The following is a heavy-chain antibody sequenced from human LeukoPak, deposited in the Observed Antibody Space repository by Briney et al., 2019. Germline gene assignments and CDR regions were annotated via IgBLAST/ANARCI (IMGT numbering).Heavy chain of an antibody. CDR1: GYTFTSYG. J-gene: IGHJ4*02. CDR3: AKWGCTGGSCYPFAY. D-gene: IGHD2-15*01. CDR2: ISAYNGNT. Sequence: ASVKVSCKASGYTFTSYGISWVRQAPGQGLEWMGWISAYNGNTNYAQKLQGRVTMTTDTSTSTAYMELRSLRSDDTAVYYCAKWGCTGGSCYPFAYWGQGTLVTVSS. V-gene: IGHV1-18*01.